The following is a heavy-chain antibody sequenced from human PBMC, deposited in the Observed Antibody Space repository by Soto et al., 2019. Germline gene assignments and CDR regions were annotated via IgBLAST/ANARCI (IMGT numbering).Heavy chain of an antibody. CDR2: INPSGGST. CDR1: GYTFTSYY. V-gene: IGHV1-46*01. D-gene: IGHD5-12*01. J-gene: IGHJ6*02. CDR3: ARGDLVAIFGVDV. Sequence: QVQLVQSGAEVKKPGASVKVSCKASGYTFTSYYMHWVRQAPGQGLEWMGIINPSGGSTTYAQKFQGRVTMTRDTSTSTVYMELSSLRSEDTVVYYCARGDLVAIFGVDVCGQGTTVTVSS.